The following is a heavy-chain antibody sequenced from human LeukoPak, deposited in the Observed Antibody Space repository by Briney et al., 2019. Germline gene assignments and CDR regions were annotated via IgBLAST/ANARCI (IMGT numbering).Heavy chain of an antibody. CDR1: GGSICFHY. J-gene: IGHJ2*01. Sequence: PSETLSLTCTVSGGSICFHYWSWIRQPPGKGLEWIGYIHLSGSTYYDPSLRSRVTISGDTSKNQFSLRLNSVTAADTAVYYCARGGVWYFDLWGRGTLVTVSS. V-gene: IGHV4-59*11. CDR3: ARGGVWYFDL. D-gene: IGHD3-16*01. CDR2: IHLSGST.